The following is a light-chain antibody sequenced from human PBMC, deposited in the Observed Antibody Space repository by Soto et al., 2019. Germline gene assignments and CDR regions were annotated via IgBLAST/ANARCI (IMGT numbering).Light chain of an antibody. CDR3: QPYDSSLSVPAV. CDR1: SSNIGAGYD. V-gene: IGLV1-40*01. Sequence: QSVLTQPPSVSGAPGQRVTISCTGSSSNIGAGYDVNWYQHLPGTAPKLLIYGNPKRPSGVPDPFSGSKSGTSASLAITGLQAEDVADYYCQPYDSSLSVPAVFGGGTQLTV. CDR2: GNP. J-gene: IGLJ7*01.